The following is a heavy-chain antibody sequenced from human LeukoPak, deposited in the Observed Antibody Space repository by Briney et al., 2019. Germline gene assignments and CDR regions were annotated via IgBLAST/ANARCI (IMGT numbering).Heavy chain of an antibody. J-gene: IGHJ6*03. CDR2: IVPVLDMT. CDR1: EGTFSSYT. V-gene: IGHV1-69*02. D-gene: IGHD6-13*01. CDR3: ARSAQGSSWTINYSYFYIDV. Sequence: ASAQVSCKASEGTFSSYTVSWVRQAPGQGLEWMGRIVPVLDMTDYDQKFQGRVTITADRSTSTVYMELNSLTSDDTAMYYCARSAQGSSWTINYSYFYIDVWGKGTTVTVS.